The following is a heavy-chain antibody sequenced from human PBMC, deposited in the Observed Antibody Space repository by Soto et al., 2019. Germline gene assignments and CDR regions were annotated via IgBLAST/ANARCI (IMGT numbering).Heavy chain of an antibody. D-gene: IGHD5-18*01. Sequence: SETLSLTGTVSGGSVSSGSYYWSWIRQPPGKGLEWIGYIYYSGSTNYNPSLKSRVTISVDTSKNQFSLKLSSVTAADTAVYYCARVPVDTAMVNYFDYWGQGTLVTVSS. J-gene: IGHJ4*02. CDR1: GGSVSSGSYY. V-gene: IGHV4-61*01. CDR3: ARVPVDTAMVNYFDY. CDR2: IYYSGST.